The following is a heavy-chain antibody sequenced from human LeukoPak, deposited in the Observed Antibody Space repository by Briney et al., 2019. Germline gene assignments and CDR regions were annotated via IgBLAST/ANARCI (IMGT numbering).Heavy chain of an antibody. CDR2: INHSGST. J-gene: IGHJ4*02. CDR1: GGSFSGYY. Sequence: SETLSLTCAVYGGSFSGYYWSWIRQPPGKGLEWIGEINHSGSTNYNPSLKSRVTISVDTSKNQFSLKLSSVTAADTAVYYCARGRSLYAYGSGSYRKWGQGTLVTVSS. V-gene: IGHV4-34*01. CDR3: ARGRSLYAYGSGSYRK. D-gene: IGHD3-10*01.